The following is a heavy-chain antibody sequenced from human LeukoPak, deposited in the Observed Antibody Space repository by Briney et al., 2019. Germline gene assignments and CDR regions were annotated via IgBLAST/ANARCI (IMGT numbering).Heavy chain of an antibody. J-gene: IGHJ4*02. D-gene: IGHD3-22*01. V-gene: IGHV3-30*02. CDR2: MHFDGSNE. Sequence: PGGSLRLSCVASGFIFRSYGIHWVRQAPGKGLEWVTFMHFDGSNEYYADFVKGRFTISRDNSKNTVYLQMNSLRAEDTAVYYCARDSKAMIVVVTRFDYWGQGTLVTVSS. CDR1: GFIFRSYG. CDR3: ARDSKAMIVVVTRFDY.